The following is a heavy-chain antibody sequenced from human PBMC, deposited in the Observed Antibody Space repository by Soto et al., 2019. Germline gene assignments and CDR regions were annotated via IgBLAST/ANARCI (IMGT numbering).Heavy chain of an antibody. D-gene: IGHD2-21*02. V-gene: IGHV1-18*04. CDR2: ISAYNGNT. CDR3: AWAYCGGDCYTNWFDP. Sequence: CKASGYTFTSYGISWVRQAPGQGLEWMGWISAYNGNTNYAQKLQGRVTMTTDTSTSTAYMELRSLRSDDTAVYYCAWAYCGGDCYTNWFDPWGQGTLVTVSS. CDR1: GYTFTSYG. J-gene: IGHJ5*02.